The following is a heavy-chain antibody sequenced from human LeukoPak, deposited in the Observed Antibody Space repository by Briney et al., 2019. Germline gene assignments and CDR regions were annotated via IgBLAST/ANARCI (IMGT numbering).Heavy chain of an antibody. V-gene: IGHV4-34*01. J-gene: IGHJ3*02. CDR2: INHSGST. CDR1: GGSFSGYY. Sequence: SETLSLTCAVYGGSFSGYYWSWIRQPPGKGLEWIGEINHSGSTNYNPSLKSRVTISVDTSKNQFFLKLSSVTAADTAVYYCARPRIGQLRSAFDIWGQGTMVTVSS. CDR3: ARPRIGQLRSAFDI. D-gene: IGHD2-2*01.